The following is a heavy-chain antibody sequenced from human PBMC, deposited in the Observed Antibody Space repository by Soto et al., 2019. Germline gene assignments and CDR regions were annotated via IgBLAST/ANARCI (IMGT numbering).Heavy chain of an antibody. CDR1: GFTFSSYS. V-gene: IGHV3-48*01. CDR3: ARGAMGYCTNGVCYFDY. CDR2: ISSSSTI. D-gene: IGHD2-8*01. Sequence: PGGSLRLSCAASGFTFSSYSTNWVRQAPGKGLEWVSYISSSSTIYYADSVKGRFTISRDNAKNSLYLQMNSLRAEDTAVYYCARGAMGYCTNGVCYFDYWGQGTLVTVSS. J-gene: IGHJ4*02.